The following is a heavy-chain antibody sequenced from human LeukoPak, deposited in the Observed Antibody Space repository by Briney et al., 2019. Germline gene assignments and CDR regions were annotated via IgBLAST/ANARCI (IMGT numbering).Heavy chain of an antibody. CDR3: ARDSSGYYYVPFNVIDY. D-gene: IGHD3-22*01. CDR2: INPSGGST. J-gene: IGHJ4*02. CDR1: GYTFTSYY. V-gene: IGHV1-46*01. Sequence: VASVKVSCKASGYTFTSYYMHWVRQAPGQGLEWMGIINPSGGSTSYAQKFQGRVTMTRDMSTSTVYMELSSLRSEDTAVYYCARDSSGYYYVPFNVIDYWGQGTLVTVSS.